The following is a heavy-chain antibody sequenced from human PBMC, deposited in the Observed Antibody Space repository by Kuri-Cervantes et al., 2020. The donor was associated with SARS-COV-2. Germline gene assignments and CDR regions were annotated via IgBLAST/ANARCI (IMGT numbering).Heavy chain of an antibody. CDR1: GFTFSTFA. Sequence: GESLKISCAASGFTFSTFAMHWVRQAPGKGLEWVAVISYDGRETYYADSVKGRFTISRDNSKSTLYLQMNSLRAEDTAVYYCAKGLNDYVVGFDYWGQGTLVTVSS. CDR3: AKGLNDYVVGFDY. V-gene: IGHV3-30*04. J-gene: IGHJ4*02. D-gene: IGHD4-17*01. CDR2: ISYDGRET.